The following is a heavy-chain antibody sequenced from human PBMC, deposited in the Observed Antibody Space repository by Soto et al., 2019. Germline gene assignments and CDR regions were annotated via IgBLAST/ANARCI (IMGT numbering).Heavy chain of an antibody. J-gene: IGHJ4*02. Sequence: GGSLRLSCTVSGFTFRSYAMNWVRQAPGGGLEWVSNIIGSGDNTYYADSVKGRFTISRDNSQNTLFLQMDSLRVEDTATYYCVKDRAFRTVAGADQWGQGTLVTASS. V-gene: IGHV3-23*01. D-gene: IGHD6-19*01. CDR1: GFTFRSYA. CDR2: IIGSGDNT. CDR3: VKDRAFRTVAGADQ.